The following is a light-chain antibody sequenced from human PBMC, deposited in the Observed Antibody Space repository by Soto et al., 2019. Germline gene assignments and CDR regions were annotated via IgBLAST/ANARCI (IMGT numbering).Light chain of an antibody. CDR3: QKYGSPPIT. V-gene: IGKV3-20*01. Sequence: TQSPATLSLSPGEGSTVSCRGSQSVSSTYLAWYQKQPGQAPRLVMSGTSNRATGTPDRFSGSGSGTDFTLTISRLEPEDFAVYYCQKYGSPPITFGQGTRPEIK. CDR2: GTS. CDR1: QSVSSTY. J-gene: IGKJ5*01.